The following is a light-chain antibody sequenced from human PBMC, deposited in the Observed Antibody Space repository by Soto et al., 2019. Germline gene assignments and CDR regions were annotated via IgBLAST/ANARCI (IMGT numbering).Light chain of an antibody. CDR2: DVS. CDR1: ISDVGGYNY. J-gene: IGLJ1*01. V-gene: IGLV2-14*01. CDR3: SSYTTSNTRQIV. Sequence: QSALTQPASVSGSPGQSITISCTGPISDVGGYNYVSWYHQHPGKAPKFMIYDVSNRPSGVSNRFSGSKSGNTASLTISGLQAEDEADYYCSSYTTSNTRQIVFGTGTKLTVL.